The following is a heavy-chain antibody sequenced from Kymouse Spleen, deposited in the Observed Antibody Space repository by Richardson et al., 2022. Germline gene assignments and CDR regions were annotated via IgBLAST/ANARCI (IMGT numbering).Heavy chain of an antibody. J-gene: IGHJ6*02. CDR3: TTRSYSYYYYGMDV. Sequence: EVQLVESGGGLVKPGGSLRLSCAASGFTFSNAWMSWVRQAPGKGLEWVGRIKSKTDGGTTDYAAPVKGRFTISRDDSKNTLYLQMNSLKTEDTAVYYCTTRSYSYYYYGMDVWGQGTTVTVSS. CDR2: IKSKTDGGTT. CDR1: GFTFSNAW. V-gene: IGHV3-15*01. D-gene: IGHD1-26*01.